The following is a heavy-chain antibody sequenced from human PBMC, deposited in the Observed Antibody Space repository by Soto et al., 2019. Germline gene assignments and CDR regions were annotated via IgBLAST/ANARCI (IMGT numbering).Heavy chain of an antibody. CDR2: IYYSGST. D-gene: IGHD3-22*01. J-gene: IGHJ4*02. V-gene: IGHV4-59*01. Sequence: QVQLQESGPGLVKPSETLSLTCTVSGGSISSYYWSWIRQPPGKGLEWIGYIYYSGSTNYNPSLKSRVTTSVDTSKNQFSLKLSSVTAADTAVYYCARDNGRENYYDSSGYWYDFDYWGQGTLVTVSS. CDR3: ARDNGRENYYDSSGYWYDFDY. CDR1: GGSISSYY.